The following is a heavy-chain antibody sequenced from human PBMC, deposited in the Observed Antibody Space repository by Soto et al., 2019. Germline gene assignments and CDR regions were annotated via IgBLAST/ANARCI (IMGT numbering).Heavy chain of an antibody. J-gene: IGHJ4*02. CDR2: INHSGST. V-gene: IGHV4-34*01. CDR1: GGSFSGYY. CDR3: ARDKITGLFDY. D-gene: IGHD2-8*02. Sequence: ASETLSLTCAVYGGSFSGYYWTWIRQPPGTGLEWIGEINHSGSTNYSPSLKSRVTISVDTSKNQFSLKLTSVTAADTAVYYCARDKITGLFDYWGQGTLVNVSS.